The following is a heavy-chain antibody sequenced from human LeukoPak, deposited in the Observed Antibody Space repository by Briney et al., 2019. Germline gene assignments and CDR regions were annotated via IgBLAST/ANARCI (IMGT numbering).Heavy chain of an antibody. CDR2: INPSGGST. CDR3: ARASDSSGYFAPQHYFDY. CDR1: GYTFTSYY. Sequence: ASVKVSCKASGYTFTSYYMHWVRQAPGQGLEWMGIINPSGGSTSYAQKFQGRVNMTRDTSTSTVYMELSSLRSEDTAVYYCARASDSSGYFAPQHYFDYWGQGTLVTVSS. J-gene: IGHJ4*02. D-gene: IGHD3-22*01. V-gene: IGHV1-46*03.